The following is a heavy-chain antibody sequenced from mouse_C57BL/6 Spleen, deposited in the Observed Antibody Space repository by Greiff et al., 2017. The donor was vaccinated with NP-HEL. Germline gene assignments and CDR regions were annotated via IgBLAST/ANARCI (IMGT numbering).Heavy chain of an antibody. CDR1: GYTFTDYY. Sequence: EVQLQQSGPELVKPGASVKISCKASGYTFTDYYMNWVKQSHGKSLEWIGDINPNNGGTSYNQKFKGKATLTVDKSSSKAYMELRSLTAEDSAVYYGARRYGSSYWYFDVWGTGTTVTVSS. J-gene: IGHJ1*03. V-gene: IGHV1-26*01. D-gene: IGHD1-1*01. CDR3: ARRYGSSYWYFDV. CDR2: INPNNGGT.